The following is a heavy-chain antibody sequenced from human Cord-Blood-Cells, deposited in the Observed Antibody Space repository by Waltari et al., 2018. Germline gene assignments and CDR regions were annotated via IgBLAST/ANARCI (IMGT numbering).Heavy chain of an antibody. D-gene: IGHD6-6*01. V-gene: IGHV1-24*01. J-gene: IGHJ4*02. CDR3: ATSAARSYYFDY. Sequence: QVPLVQSGAEVKKPGASVKVSCKVSGYTLNELSMHRVRQAPGKGLEWMGGFDPEDGETIYAQKFQGRVTMTEDTSTDTAYMELSSLRSEDTAVYYCATSAARSYYFDYWGQGTLVTVSS. CDR2: FDPEDGET. CDR1: GYTLNELS.